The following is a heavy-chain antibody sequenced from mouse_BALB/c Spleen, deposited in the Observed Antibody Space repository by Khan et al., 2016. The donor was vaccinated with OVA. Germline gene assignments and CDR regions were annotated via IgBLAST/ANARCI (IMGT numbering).Heavy chain of an antibody. Sequence: QVQLKESGPGLVAPSQTLSISCTVSGFSISNYGVHWVRQPPGKGLEWLGVIWAGGSTNHNSAFMSRLSITKDNSKNQVFLKMNSLQTDDTAIYYCARAFYNGAWFAYWGQGTLVTGSA. V-gene: IGHV2-9*02. CDR3: ARAFYNGAWFAY. CDR1: GFSISNYG. J-gene: IGHJ3*01. D-gene: IGHD1-3*01. CDR2: IWAGGST.